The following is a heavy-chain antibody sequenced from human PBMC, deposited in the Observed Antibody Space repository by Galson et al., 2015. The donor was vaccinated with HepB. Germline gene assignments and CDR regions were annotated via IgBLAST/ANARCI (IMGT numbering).Heavy chain of an antibody. CDR2: IYHSGST. J-gene: IGHJ6*02. D-gene: IGHD3-22*01. V-gene: IGHV4-38-2*02. CDR1: GDSIRSDYY. CDR3: AREHSSRAYAMDV. Sequence: TLSLTCTVSGDSIRSDYYWGWIRQPPGKGLEWIGTIYHSGSTYYNPSLKSRVTMSLNTSKNRFSLKLSSVTAADTAVYYCAREHSSRAYAMDVWGQGTTVTVSS.